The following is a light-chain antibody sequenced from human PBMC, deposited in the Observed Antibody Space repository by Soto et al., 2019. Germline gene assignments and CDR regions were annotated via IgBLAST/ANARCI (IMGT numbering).Light chain of an antibody. CDR1: QSVGSN. V-gene: IGKV3-15*01. CDR2: GAS. Sequence: IVMTQSPATLSVSPGEGATLSCRASQSVGSNLAWFQQKPGQAPRLLMYGASTRATGVPDRFSGGGSGTELPLTISSLQSEDFAVYYCQQYNYRPEAFGQGTKVEIK. J-gene: IGKJ1*01. CDR3: QQYNYRPEA.